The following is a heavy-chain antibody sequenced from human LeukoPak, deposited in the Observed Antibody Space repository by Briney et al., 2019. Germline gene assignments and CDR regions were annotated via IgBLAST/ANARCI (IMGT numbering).Heavy chain of an antibody. V-gene: IGHV3-30*18. Sequence: PGGSLRLSCAASGFTFSSYGMHWVRQAPGKGLKWVAVISYDGSNKYYADSVKGRFTISRDNSKNTLYLQMSSLRAEDTAVYYCAKSPDVAGTGRFDYWGQGTLVTVSS. CDR3: AKSPDVAGTGRFDY. CDR2: ISYDGSNK. CDR1: GFTFSSYG. J-gene: IGHJ4*02. D-gene: IGHD6-19*01.